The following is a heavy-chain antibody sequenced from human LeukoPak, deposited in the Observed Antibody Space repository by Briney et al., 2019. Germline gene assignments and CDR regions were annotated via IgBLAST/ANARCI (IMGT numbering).Heavy chain of an antibody. V-gene: IGHV3-13*01. CDR1: GFTFSSYD. CDR3: ARATRDYDILTGYSYYFDY. D-gene: IGHD3-9*01. Sequence: GGSLRLSCAASGFTFSSYDMHWVRQATGKGLEWVSAIGTAGDTYYPGSVKGRFTISRENAKNSLYLQMNSLRAGDTAVYYCARATRDYDILTGYSYYFDYWGQGTLVTVSS. CDR2: IGTAGDT. J-gene: IGHJ4*02.